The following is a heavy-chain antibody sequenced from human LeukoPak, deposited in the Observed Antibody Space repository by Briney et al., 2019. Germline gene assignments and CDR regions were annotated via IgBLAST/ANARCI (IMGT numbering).Heavy chain of an antibody. V-gene: IGHV1-2*06. Sequence: ASVKVSCKASGYTFTDYYMNWVRLAPGQGLEWMGRINPNNGATNYAQRFQGRVTMTRDTSISTAYMELSRLRSDDTAVYYCATLRLGELSSDCCGQGTLVTVSS. CDR1: GYTFTDYY. J-gene: IGHJ4*02. CDR3: ATLRLGELSSDC. CDR2: INPNNGAT. D-gene: IGHD3-16*02.